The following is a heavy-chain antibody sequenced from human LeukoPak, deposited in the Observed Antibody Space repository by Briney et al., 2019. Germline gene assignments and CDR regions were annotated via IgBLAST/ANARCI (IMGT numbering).Heavy chain of an antibody. V-gene: IGHV3-7*01. D-gene: IGHD3-3*01. J-gene: IGHJ6*03. Sequence: GGSLRLSCAAYGFTFSTHRLTWVRQAPGKGLEWVANIKQDESEKSYVDSVKGRFTISRDNAKNSLYLQMSSLRAEDTGVYYCARETSYDFWSGPTHYLYHYIDVWGKGTTVTVSS. CDR2: IKQDESEK. CDR1: GFTFSTHR. CDR3: ARETSYDFWSGPTHYLYHYIDV.